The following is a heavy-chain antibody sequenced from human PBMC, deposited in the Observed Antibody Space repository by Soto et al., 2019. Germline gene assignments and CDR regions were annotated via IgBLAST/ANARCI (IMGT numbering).Heavy chain of an antibody. Sequence: GGSLRLSCAASGFTFSSYAMHWVRQAPGKGLEWVAVISYDGSNKYYADSVKGRFTISRDNSKNTLYLQMNSLRAEDTAVYYCARGFNSYSYYGMDVWGQGTTVTGSS. J-gene: IGHJ6*02. CDR3: ARGFNSYSYYGMDV. CDR1: GFTFSSYA. D-gene: IGHD1-1*01. V-gene: IGHV3-30-3*01. CDR2: ISYDGSNK.